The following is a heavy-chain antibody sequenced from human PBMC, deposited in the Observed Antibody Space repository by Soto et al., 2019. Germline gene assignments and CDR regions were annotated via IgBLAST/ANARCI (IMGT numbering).Heavy chain of an antibody. J-gene: IGHJ4*02. CDR3: ARGGFLTGANFDY. CDR2: INKEGSAT. CDR1: GFTFTTYW. Sequence: PGGSLRLSCAASGFTFTTYWMHWVRQVPGKGLMWVSGINKEGSATNYADSVEGRFTISRDNAKNTVILQMNSLRDEDTAVYFCARGGFLTGANFDYWGQGTLVTVSS. V-gene: IGHV3-74*01. D-gene: IGHD3-9*01.